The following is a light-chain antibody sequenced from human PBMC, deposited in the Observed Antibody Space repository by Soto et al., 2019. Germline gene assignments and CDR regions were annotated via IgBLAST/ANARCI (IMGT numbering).Light chain of an antibody. CDR3: QQYKTFPPT. Sequence: DIQMTQSPSSLSASVGDRVTITCRASQDISNYLAWYQRKPGKAPKSLIYAASNLEIGAPSKFSGSGSGTDFTLTITSLYPEDFAIYYCQQYKTFPPTFGQGTKVDMK. J-gene: IGKJ2*01. V-gene: IGKV1-16*02. CDR2: AAS. CDR1: QDISNY.